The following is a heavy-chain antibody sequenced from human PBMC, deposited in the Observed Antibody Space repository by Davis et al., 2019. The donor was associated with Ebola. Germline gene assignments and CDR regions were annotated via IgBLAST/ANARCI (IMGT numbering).Heavy chain of an antibody. V-gene: IGHV3-9*01. Sequence: GGSLRLSCAASGFTFDDYAMHWVRQAPGKGLEWVSGISWNSGSIGYADSVKGRFTISRDNPKNSLYLQMNSLRAEDTAVYYCARERYYYYYDGMDVWGKGTTVTVSS. J-gene: IGHJ6*04. CDR3: ARERYYYYYDGMDV. CDR2: ISWNSGSI. CDR1: GFTFDDYA.